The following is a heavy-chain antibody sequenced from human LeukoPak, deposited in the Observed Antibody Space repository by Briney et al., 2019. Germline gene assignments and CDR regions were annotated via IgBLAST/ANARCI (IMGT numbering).Heavy chain of an antibody. V-gene: IGHV4-31*03. CDR1: GGSISSGTHY. D-gene: IGHD3-16*01. Sequence: SETLSLTCTVSGGSISSGTHYYNWIRQHPGKGLEWIGYIYYTGITSYNPSLKSRVTMSVDTSMNQVSLKVTSLTAADTAVYYCAASSGVALGRFWGQGALVTVSS. CDR2: IYYTGIT. CDR3: AASSGVALGRF. J-gene: IGHJ4*02.